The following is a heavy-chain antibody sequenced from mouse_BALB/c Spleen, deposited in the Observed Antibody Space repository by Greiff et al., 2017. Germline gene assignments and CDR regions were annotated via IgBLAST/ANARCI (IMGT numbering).Heavy chain of an antibody. CDR1: GYSITSGYY. CDR2: ISYDGSN. Sequence: ESGPGLVKPSQSLSLTCSVTGYSITSGYYWNWIRQFPGNKLEWMGYISYDGSNNYNPSLKNRISITRDTSKNQFFLKLNSVTTEDTATYYCALTTPFADWGQGTLVTVSA. D-gene: IGHD1-1*01. V-gene: IGHV3-6*02. CDR3: ALTTPFAD. J-gene: IGHJ3*01.